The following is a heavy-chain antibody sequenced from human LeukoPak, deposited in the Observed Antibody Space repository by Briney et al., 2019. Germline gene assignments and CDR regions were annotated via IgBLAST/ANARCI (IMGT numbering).Heavy chain of an antibody. J-gene: IGHJ5*02. CDR1: GGFINNYY. D-gene: IGHD6-13*01. CDR3: ARGSSWYEVWFDP. CDR2: IYYNGNS. Sequence: SETLSLTCTVSGGFINNYYWSWIRQPPGKGLEWIGYIYYNGNSNYNPSLKSRVTISVDTSKNQFSLNLSSVTPADTAVYYCARGSSWYEVWFDPWGQGTLVTVSS. V-gene: IGHV4-59*01.